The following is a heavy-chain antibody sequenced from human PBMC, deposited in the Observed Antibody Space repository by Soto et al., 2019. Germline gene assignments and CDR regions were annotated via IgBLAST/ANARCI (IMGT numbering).Heavy chain of an antibody. CDR1: GDSISGDSYC. V-gene: IGHV4-31*03. Sequence: PSETLSLTCTVSGDSISGDSYCWSWIRQHPGRGLEWIGDIYYTGITYYNPALKGRISISVDTSKNQFSLNLNSVTAADTAVYFCARADYGGKGGLRGTYFDYWGQGTLVTVSS. D-gene: IGHD4-17*01. CDR2: IYYTGIT. CDR3: ARADYGGKGGLRGTYFDY. J-gene: IGHJ4*02.